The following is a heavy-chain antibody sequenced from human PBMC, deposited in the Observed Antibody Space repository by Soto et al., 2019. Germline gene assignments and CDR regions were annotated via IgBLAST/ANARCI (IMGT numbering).Heavy chain of an antibody. V-gene: IGHV1-18*04. D-gene: IGHD4-17*01. CDR1: DFSFTSHG. CDR3: ARGQESGYGDYGY. Sequence: ASVKVSCKAYDFSFTSHGISWVRQAPGQGLEWMGWISLYNGNTNYAQQFQGRVTMTTDTSTSTAYMELRSLRSDDTAVYYCARGQESGYGDYGYWGQGTLVTVSS. CDR2: ISLYNGNT. J-gene: IGHJ4*02.